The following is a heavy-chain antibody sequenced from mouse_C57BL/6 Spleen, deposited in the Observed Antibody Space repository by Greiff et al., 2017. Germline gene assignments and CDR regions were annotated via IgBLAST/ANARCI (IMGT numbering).Heavy chain of an antibody. D-gene: IGHD1-2*01. CDR3: AREDYYGLYYYAMDY. Sequence: EVNVVESGGGLVKPGGSLKLSCAASGFTFSSYAMSWVRQTPEKRLEWVATISDGGSYTYYPDNVKGRFTISSDNAKNNLYLQMSHLKSEDTAMYYCAREDYYGLYYYAMDYWGQGTSVTVSS. CDR2: ISDGGSYT. CDR1: GFTFSSYA. J-gene: IGHJ4*01. V-gene: IGHV5-4*01.